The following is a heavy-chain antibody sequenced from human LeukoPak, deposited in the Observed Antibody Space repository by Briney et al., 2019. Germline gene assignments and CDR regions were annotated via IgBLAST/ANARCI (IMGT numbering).Heavy chain of an antibody. CDR2: IYYSGST. CDR3: ARESPGYNPDY. V-gene: IGHV4-39*07. Sequence: SETLSLTCTVSGGSIRSSSNYWGWIRQPPGKGLEWIGSIYYSGSTYYNPSLKSRATISVDTSKNQFSLRLSSVTAADTAVYYCARESPGYNPDYWGQGTLVTVSS. CDR1: GGSIRSSSNY. D-gene: IGHD1-14*01. J-gene: IGHJ4*02.